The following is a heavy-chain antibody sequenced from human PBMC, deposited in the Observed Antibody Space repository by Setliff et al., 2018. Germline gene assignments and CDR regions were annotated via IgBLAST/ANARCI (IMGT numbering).Heavy chain of an antibody. CDR3: AGDAPTPYYNFWSGILEY. CDR2: TSYDGINK. V-gene: IGHV3-30*01. Sequence: GGSLRLSCAASGFTFSSHAMHWVRQAPGKGLEWVAVTSYDGINKYYADSVKGRFTISRDNSKNTLYLQMNTLRVEDTALYYCAGDAPTPYYNFWSGILEYWGQGALVTVSS. CDR1: GFTFSSHA. D-gene: IGHD3-3*01. J-gene: IGHJ4*02.